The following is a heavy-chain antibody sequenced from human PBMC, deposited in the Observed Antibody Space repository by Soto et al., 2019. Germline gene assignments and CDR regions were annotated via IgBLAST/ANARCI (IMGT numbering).Heavy chain of an antibody. CDR3: ARGVSMVRGVIRCGMDV. CDR2: INHSGST. D-gene: IGHD3-10*01. J-gene: IGHJ6*02. Sequence: PSETLSLTCAVYGGSFSGYYWSWIRQPPGKGLEWIGEINHSGSTNYNPSLKSRVTISVDTSKNQFSLKLSSVTAADTAVYYCARGVSMVRGVIRCGMDVWGQRTTVTVSS. CDR1: GGSFSGYY. V-gene: IGHV4-34*01.